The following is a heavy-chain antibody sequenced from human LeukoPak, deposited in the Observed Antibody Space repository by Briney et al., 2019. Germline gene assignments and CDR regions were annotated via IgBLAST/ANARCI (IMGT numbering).Heavy chain of an antibody. Sequence: SETLSLTCSVSGGSISSNYWSWIRQPPGKGLEWMGNIYYGGSTNYNPSLKSRVTISVDTSKNQFSLKLSSVTAADTAAYYCARVQQQLLPFDYWGQGILVTVSS. D-gene: IGHD6-13*01. J-gene: IGHJ4*02. CDR2: IYYGGST. CDR3: ARVQQQLLPFDY. V-gene: IGHV4-59*01. CDR1: GGSISSNY.